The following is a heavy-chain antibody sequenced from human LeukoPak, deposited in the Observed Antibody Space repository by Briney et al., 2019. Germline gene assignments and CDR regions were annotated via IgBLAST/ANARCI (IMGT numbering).Heavy chain of an antibody. J-gene: IGHJ6*02. CDR1: GYTFTSYY. CDR3: ARDGDQIFGVVIPSYGMDV. V-gene: IGHV1-2*04. Sequence: ASVKVSCKASGYTFTSYYMHWVRQAPGQGLEWMGWINPNSGGTNYAQKFQGWVTMTRDTSISTAYMELSRLRSDDTAVYYCARDGDQIFGVVIPSYGMDVWGQGTTVTVSS. D-gene: IGHD3-3*01. CDR2: INPNSGGT.